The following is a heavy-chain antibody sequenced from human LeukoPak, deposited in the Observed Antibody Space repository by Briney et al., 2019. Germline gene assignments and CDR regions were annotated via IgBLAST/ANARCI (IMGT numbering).Heavy chain of an antibody. CDR3: ARDRPPPQVATIQGYYYYGMDV. D-gene: IGHD5-12*01. CDR1: GYTFTSYG. J-gene: IGHJ6*02. CDR2: ISAYNGNT. Sequence: GASVKVSYKASGYTFTSYGISWVRQAPGQGLEWMGWISAYNGNTNYAQKLQGRVTMTTDTSTSTAYMELRSLRSDDTAVYYCARDRPPPQVATIQGYYYYGMDVWGQGTTVTVSS. V-gene: IGHV1-18*01.